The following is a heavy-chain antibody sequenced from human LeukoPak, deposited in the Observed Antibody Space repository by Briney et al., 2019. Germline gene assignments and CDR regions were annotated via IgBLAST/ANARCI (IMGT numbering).Heavy chain of an antibody. Sequence: GGSLRLSCAASGFTFSSYSMNWVRQAPGKGLEWVSSISSSSSYIYYADSVKGRFTISRDNAKNSLYLQMNSLRAEDTAVYYCARGELGYCSSTSCYYYYGMDVWGQGTTVTVSS. D-gene: IGHD2-2*01. CDR2: ISSSSSYI. CDR1: GFTFSSYS. V-gene: IGHV3-21*01. J-gene: IGHJ6*02. CDR3: ARGELGYCSSTSCYYYYGMDV.